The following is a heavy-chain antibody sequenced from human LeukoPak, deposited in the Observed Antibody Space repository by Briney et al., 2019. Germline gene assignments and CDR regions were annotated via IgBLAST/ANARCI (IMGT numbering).Heavy chain of an antibody. Sequence: PSETLSLTCTVFGDSISSSNSYRGWIRQPPGKGLEWIGSLYYSGSSYYNPSLKSRVTISADTSKNQFSLKLSSVTAADTAVYYCARDLLLRLSSSGVRVGFDPWGQGTLVTVSS. CDR2: LYYSGSS. V-gene: IGHV4-39*07. J-gene: IGHJ5*02. CDR3: ARDLLLRLSSSGVRVGFDP. CDR1: GDSISSSNSY. D-gene: IGHD6-13*01.